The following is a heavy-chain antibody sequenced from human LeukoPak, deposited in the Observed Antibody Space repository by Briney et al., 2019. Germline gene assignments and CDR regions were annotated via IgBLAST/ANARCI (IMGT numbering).Heavy chain of an antibody. CDR2: IYYSGST. V-gene: IGHV4-31*03. D-gene: IGHD3-22*01. Sequence: SETLSLTCTVSGGSISSGGYYWRWIRQHPGKGLEWIGYIYYSGSTYYNPSLKSRVTISVDTSKNQFSLKLSSVTAADTAVYYCARDLDSSGYYLGYWGQGTLVTVSS. J-gene: IGHJ4*02. CDR1: GGSISSGGYY. CDR3: ARDLDSSGYYLGY.